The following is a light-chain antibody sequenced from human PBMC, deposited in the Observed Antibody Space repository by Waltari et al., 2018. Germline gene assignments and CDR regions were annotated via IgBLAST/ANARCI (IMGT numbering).Light chain of an antibody. Sequence: QSALTQPASVSGSPGHSITIPCTGTSRDVGGFNWVSWYQQHPGKAPKVMLSAVTNRPSGVSNRFSGSKSGNTATLTISGLQAEDEADYYCMSYTSRHTMIFGGGTRLTVL. J-gene: IGLJ2*01. CDR1: SRDVGGFNW. CDR3: MSYTSRHTMI. V-gene: IGLV2-14*01. CDR2: AVT.